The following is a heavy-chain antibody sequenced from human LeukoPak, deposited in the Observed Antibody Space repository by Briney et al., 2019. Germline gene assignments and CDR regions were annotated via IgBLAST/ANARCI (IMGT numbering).Heavy chain of an antibody. CDR1: GYTFSSYD. J-gene: IGHJ4*02. Sequence: ASVKVSCKASGYTFSSYDINWVRQAAGQGLEWMGWMNPKTGNTGFSQKFQGRVTITRDTSISTAYMELSRLTSEDTGVYYCARTMGSGYYGTLDYWGQGTLVTVSS. CDR3: ARTMGSGYYGTLDY. CDR2: MNPKTGNT. D-gene: IGHD3-3*01. V-gene: IGHV1-8*03.